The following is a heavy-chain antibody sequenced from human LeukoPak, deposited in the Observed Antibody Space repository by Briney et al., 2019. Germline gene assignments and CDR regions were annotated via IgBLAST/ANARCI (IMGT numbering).Heavy chain of an antibody. D-gene: IGHD3-3*01. CDR2: IRYDGSNK. CDR1: GFSFSRYD. V-gene: IGHV3-30*02. CDR3: AKDRQTITIFGVVNTPRANFDY. J-gene: IGHJ4*02. Sequence: PGGSLRLSCAASGFSFSRYDIHWVRQAPGKGLEWVAFIRYDGSNKNYADSVKGRFTISRDNFMSTVYLQMNSLRAEDTAVHYCAKDRQTITIFGVVNTPRANFDYWGQGTLVTVSS.